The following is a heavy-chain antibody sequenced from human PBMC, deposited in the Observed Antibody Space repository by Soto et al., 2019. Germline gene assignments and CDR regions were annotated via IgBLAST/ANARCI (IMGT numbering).Heavy chain of an antibody. CDR2: IYYIGST. V-gene: IGHV4-31*03. D-gene: IGHD3-10*02. Sequence: SLTCTVSGGSISSGGYYWNWIRQHPGKGLEWIGYIYYIGSTYYNPSLKSRVTISLDTSKNQFSLKLSSVTAADTAVYYCARSVLPWGQGTLVTVPQ. J-gene: IGHJ5*02. CDR1: GGSISSGGYY. CDR3: ARSVLP.